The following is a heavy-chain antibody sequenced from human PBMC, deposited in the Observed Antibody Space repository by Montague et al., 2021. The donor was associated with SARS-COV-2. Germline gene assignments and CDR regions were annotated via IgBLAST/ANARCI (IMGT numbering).Heavy chain of an antibody. Sequence: SXTLSLTCTVLGGSSSSLYWSWVGQAPGKGMARIGYISYLGSNNYNRSLRSRVTISVDTSKNQFSLKLSSVTAADTAVFYCARLPDTSGRAWFDPWGQGTLVTVSS. V-gene: IGHV4-59*08. J-gene: IGHJ5*02. D-gene: IGHD3-22*01. CDR3: ARLPDTSGRAWFDP. CDR2: ISYLGSN. CDR1: GGSSSSLY.